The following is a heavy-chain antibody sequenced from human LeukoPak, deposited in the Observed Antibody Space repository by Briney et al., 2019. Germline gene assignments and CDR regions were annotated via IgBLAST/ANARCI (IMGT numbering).Heavy chain of an antibody. D-gene: IGHD3-22*01. J-gene: IGHJ5*02. CDR2: IDWDDDK. V-gene: IGHV2-70*11. Sequence: SGPTLVNPTQTLTLTCTFSGFSLSTNGMCVSWIRQPPGKALELLARIDWDDDKYYSTSLKTRLTISKDTSKNQVVLTMTNMDPVDTATYYCARTPFDSSGHNCFDPWGQGTLVTVSS. CDR1: GFSLSTNGMC. CDR3: ARTPFDSSGHNCFDP.